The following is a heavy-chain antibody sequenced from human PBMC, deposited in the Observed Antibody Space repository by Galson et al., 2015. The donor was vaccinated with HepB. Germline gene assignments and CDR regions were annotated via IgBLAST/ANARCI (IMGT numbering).Heavy chain of an antibody. CDR1: GFSLSADGVG. J-gene: IGHJ4*02. CDR3: AHRRSGYVGSGLGGVFDY. Sequence: PALVKPTQTLTLTCTFSGFSLSADGVGVGWIRQPPGKALEWLALIYWDADRRYSPSLKSRLTIAKGTSRNQVVLTMTNMDPVDTATYYCAHRRSGYVGSGLGGVFDYWGQGTLVTVSS. V-gene: IGHV2-5*02. CDR2: IYWDADR. D-gene: IGHD3-10*01.